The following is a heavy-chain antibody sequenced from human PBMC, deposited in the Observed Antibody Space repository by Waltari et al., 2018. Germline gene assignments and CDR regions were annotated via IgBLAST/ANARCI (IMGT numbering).Heavy chain of an antibody. Sequence: QVQLVESGGGVVQPGRSLRLSCAASGFTFSSYAMPWVRQAPGKGLEGVADISYDGSNKYYADSVKGRFTISRDNSKNTLYLQMNSLRAEDTAVYYCARAVGMATTIDYWGQGTLVTVSS. V-gene: IGHV3-30-3*01. CDR2: ISYDGSNK. D-gene: IGHD5-12*01. CDR3: ARAVGMATTIDY. CDR1: GFTFSSYA. J-gene: IGHJ4*02.